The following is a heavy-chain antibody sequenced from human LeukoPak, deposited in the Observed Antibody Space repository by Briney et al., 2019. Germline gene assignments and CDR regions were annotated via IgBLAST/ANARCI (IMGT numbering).Heavy chain of an antibody. V-gene: IGHV4-31*03. Sequence: PSETLSLTCTVSGGSISSGGYYWSWIRQHPGKGLEWIGYIYYSGSTYYNPSLKSRVTISVDTSKNQFSLKLSSVTAADTAVYYCARTPTTVTTTWLFDYWGQGTLVTVSS. CDR1: GGSISSGGYY. D-gene: IGHD4-17*01. CDR3: ARTPTTVTTTWLFDY. J-gene: IGHJ4*02. CDR2: IYYSGST.